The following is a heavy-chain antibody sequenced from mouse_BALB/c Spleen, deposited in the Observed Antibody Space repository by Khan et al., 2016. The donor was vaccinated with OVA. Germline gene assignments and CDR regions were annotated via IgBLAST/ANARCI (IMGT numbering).Heavy chain of an antibody. D-gene: IGHD2-4*01. CDR3: ARSRTTMSMTGFAY. V-gene: IGHV5-9-2*01. CDR1: GFNFSSYG. CDR2: ISGGGTYT. Sequence: EVQGVESGGGLVKPGGSLKLSCVVSGFNFSSYGMSWVRQTPEKRLEWVATISGGGTYTFYSDSAKGRFTISRDNATNHLYLQMSSLRSEDTGLDYCARSRTTMSMTGFAYWGQGTLVTVSA. J-gene: IGHJ3*01.